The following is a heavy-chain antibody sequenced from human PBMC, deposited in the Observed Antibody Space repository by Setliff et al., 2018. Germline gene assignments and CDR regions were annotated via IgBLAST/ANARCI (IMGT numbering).Heavy chain of an antibody. CDR1: GYSISNGFY. Sequence: SETLSLTCAVSGYSISNGFYWGWIRRSPVKGLEWIGYIYYSGSTNYNPSLKSRVTMSVATFENHFSLKLNSLTAADTAVYYCARVTNWGLDLRFDPWGQGILVTVSS. CDR3: ARVTNWGLDLRFDP. D-gene: IGHD7-27*01. J-gene: IGHJ5*02. V-gene: IGHV4-28*03. CDR2: IYYSGST.